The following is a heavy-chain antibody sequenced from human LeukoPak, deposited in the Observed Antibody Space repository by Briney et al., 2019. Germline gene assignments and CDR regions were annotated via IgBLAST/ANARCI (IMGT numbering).Heavy chain of an antibody. V-gene: IGHV3-21*01. CDR1: GFTFSSYS. CDR2: ISSSSSYI. D-gene: IGHD3-9*01. J-gene: IGHJ4*02. CDR3: ARDWGSGITIFWDY. Sequence: GGSLRLSCAASGFTFSSYSMNWVRQAPGKGLEWVSSISSSSSYIYYADSVKGRFTIPRDNAKNSLYLQMNSLRAEDTAVYYCARDWGSGITIFWDYWGQGTLVTVSS.